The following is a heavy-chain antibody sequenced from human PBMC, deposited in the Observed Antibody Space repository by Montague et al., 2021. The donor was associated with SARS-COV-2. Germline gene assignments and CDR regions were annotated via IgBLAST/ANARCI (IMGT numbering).Heavy chain of an antibody. CDR2: IFYSGST. CDR1: GGSISSSGYY. CDR3: ASMVRAQVYYFDY. D-gene: IGHD3-10*01. Sequence: SETLSLTCTVSGGSISSSGYYWGWIRQPPGKGLEWIGCIFYSGSTDYNPSLKSRVTISADTSKNQFSLKLSSVTAADTAVYYCASMVRAQVYYFDYWGQGTLVTVSS. J-gene: IGHJ4*02. V-gene: IGHV4-39*01.